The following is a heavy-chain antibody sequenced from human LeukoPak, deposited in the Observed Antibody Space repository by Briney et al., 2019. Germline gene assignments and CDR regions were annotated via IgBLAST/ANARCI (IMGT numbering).Heavy chain of an antibody. J-gene: IGHJ4*02. V-gene: IGHV1-46*01. CDR3: ARENEGSGWYYFDY. D-gene: IGHD6-19*01. CDR1: GYTFISYQ. CDR2: INPSAGST. Sequence: ASVKVSCKASGYTFISYQMHWVRQAPEHGLEWMGIINPSAGSTSYAQKFQGRVTMTRDTSTSTGYMELSSLRSEDTAVYYCARENEGSGWYYFDYWGQGTLVSVSS.